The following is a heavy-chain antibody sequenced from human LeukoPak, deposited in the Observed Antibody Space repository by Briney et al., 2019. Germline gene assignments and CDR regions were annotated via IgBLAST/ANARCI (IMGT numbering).Heavy chain of an antibody. CDR3: AKNCPVAESSWYLNGCDY. CDR2: ISYDGSNK. J-gene: IGHJ4*02. V-gene: IGHV3-30*18. D-gene: IGHD6-13*01. CDR1: GFTFSSYG. Sequence: GGSLRLSCAASGFTFSSYGMHWVRQAPGKGLEWVAVISYDGSNKYYADSVKGRFTISRDNSKNTLYPQMNSLRAEDTAVYYCAKNCPVAESSWYLNGCDYWGQGTLVTVSS.